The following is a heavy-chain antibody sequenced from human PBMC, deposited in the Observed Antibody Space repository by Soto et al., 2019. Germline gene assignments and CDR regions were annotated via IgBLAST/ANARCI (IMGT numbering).Heavy chain of an antibody. V-gene: IGHV4-39*02. CDR3: AREGPPIRAHNPPEYFQH. J-gene: IGHJ1*01. CDR1: GDSISTRSNY. CDR2: IYYTGGT. Sequence: QLQLQESGPGLVKPSETLSLTCTVSGDSISTRSNYWAWIRQPPGKGLEWIGSIYYTGGTYYNPSLKSRVSLFLDTSKHHFSLNLNSVTAADTAVYYCAREGPPIRAHNPPEYFQHWGQGTPVTVSS.